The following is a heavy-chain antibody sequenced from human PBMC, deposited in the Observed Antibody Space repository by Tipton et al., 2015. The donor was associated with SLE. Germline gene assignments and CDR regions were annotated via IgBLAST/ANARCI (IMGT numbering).Heavy chain of an antibody. CDR3: ARASSCAVLRFLEWVSCAFDI. J-gene: IGHJ3*02. CDR1: GGSISSSSYY. D-gene: IGHD3-3*01. CDR2: IYYSGST. V-gene: IGHV4-39*07. Sequence: LRLSCTVPGGSISSSSYYWGWIRQPPGKGLEWIGSIYYSGSTYYNPSLKSRVTISVDTSKNQFSLKLSSVTAADTAVYYCARASSCAVLRFLEWVSCAFDIWGQGTMVTVSS.